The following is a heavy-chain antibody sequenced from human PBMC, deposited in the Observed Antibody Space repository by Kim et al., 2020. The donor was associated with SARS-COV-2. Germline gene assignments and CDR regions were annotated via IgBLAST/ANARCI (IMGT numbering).Heavy chain of an antibody. J-gene: IGHJ4*02. V-gene: IGHV4-31*02. D-gene: IGHD4-17*01. Sequence: NPSLKSRVTISVDTSKNQFSLKLSSVTAADTAVYYCARSLFYGAYVPFDYWGQGTLVTVSS. CDR3: ARSLFYGAYVPFDY.